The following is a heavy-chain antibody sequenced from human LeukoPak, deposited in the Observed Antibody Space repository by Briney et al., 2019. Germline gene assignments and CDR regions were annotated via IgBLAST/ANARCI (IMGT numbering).Heavy chain of an antibody. CDR3: AREQGYYDSSGRKIEYFQH. CDR2: ITTSSSYI. V-gene: IGHV3-21*01. Sequence: PGGSLRLSCAASGFTFSSYSMNWVRQAPGKGLEWVSSITTSSSYIYYADSVKGRFTISRDNAKNSLYLQMNSLRAEDTAVYYCAREQGYYDSSGRKIEYFQHWGQGTLVTVSS. CDR1: GFTFSSYS. J-gene: IGHJ1*01. D-gene: IGHD3-22*01.